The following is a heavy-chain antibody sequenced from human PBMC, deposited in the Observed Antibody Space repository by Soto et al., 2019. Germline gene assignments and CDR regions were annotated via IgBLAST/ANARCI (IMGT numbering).Heavy chain of an antibody. V-gene: IGHV3-23*01. CDR3: AKDPFYGMDV. CDR1: GFTYSSYA. Sequence: RGSLRLSRAASGFTYSSYAIIWDRQAPGTGLEWVSAISGSGGSTYSADSVKGRFTITRDKSKNTLYLEMNSLRAEDTAVYYCAKDPFYGMDVWGQGNTVTSP. CDR2: ISGSGGST. J-gene: IGHJ6*02.